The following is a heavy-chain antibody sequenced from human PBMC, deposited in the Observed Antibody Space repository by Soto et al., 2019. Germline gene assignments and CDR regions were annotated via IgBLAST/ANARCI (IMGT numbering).Heavy chain of an antibody. D-gene: IGHD3-10*01. CDR2: ISGSSTGI. CDR1: GFTFSLYS. Sequence: EVQLVESGGGLVQPGGSLRLSCAASGFTFSLYSMSWVRQAPGKGLEWVSYISGSSTGIHYADSVKGRFTISRDDVTNSMHLQMNSLRDGDTAVYYCARAVTWGLDVWGQGTTFSISS. CDR3: ARAVTWGLDV. V-gene: IGHV3-48*02. J-gene: IGHJ6*01.